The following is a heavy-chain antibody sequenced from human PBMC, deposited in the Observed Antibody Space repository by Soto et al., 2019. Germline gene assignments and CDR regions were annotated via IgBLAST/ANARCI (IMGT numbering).Heavy chain of an antibody. CDR2: ISRDGGTK. D-gene: IGHD2-8*02. CDR3: TGEVASGY. J-gene: IGHJ4*02. V-gene: IGHV3-30*03. Sequence: QVQLVESGGGVVQPGRSLRLSCAVSGFTVSTYGMHWVRQAPGKGLEWVAVISRDGGTKYYADSVKGRFTISRDNSRNTLLLEMNSLRGDDMAVYYCTGEVASGYWDQGTLVTVSS. CDR1: GFTVSTYG.